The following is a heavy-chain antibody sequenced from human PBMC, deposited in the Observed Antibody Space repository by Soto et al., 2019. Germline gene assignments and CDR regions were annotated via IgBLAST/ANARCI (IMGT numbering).Heavy chain of an antibody. V-gene: IGHV1-46*01. J-gene: IGHJ4*02. Sequence: AASVKVSCKASGYIFTNYYIHWVRQAPGQGLEWMGIINPSGGSTSYAQKLQGRATLTRDTSTSTVYMELSSLTSEDTAVYYCARVLSGVFGVVTDDYWGQGTLVTVSS. CDR3: ARVLSGVFGVVTDDY. D-gene: IGHD3-3*01. CDR2: INPSGGST. CDR1: GYIFTNYY.